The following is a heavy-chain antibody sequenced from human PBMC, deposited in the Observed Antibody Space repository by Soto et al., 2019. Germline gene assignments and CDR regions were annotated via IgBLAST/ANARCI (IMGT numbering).Heavy chain of an antibody. D-gene: IGHD3-22*01. J-gene: IGHJ6*02. V-gene: IGHV4-31*03. CDR3: ARTGDSSGYYYAYYYYGMEV. Sequence: PSETLSLTCTVSGGSISSGGYYWSWIRQHPGKGLEWIGYIYYSGSTYYNPSLKSRVTISVDTSKNQFSLKLSSVTAADTAVYYCARTGDSSGYYYAYYYYGMEVWGQGTTVTVS. CDR1: GGSISSGGYY. CDR2: IYYSGST.